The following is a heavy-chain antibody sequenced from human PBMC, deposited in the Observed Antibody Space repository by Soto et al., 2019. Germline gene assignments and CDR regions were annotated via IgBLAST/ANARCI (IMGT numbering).Heavy chain of an antibody. D-gene: IGHD7-27*01. Sequence: EVQLVESGGRVVRPGGSLRLSCTASGFTVDDYGMSWVRQGPGKGLEWVSGINCKGNRTSYPDSVKGPFTVSRDTAKNSLYLQINSLRAEDTGLYYCARGLTADFDYWGQGTLVTVSS. CDR2: INCKGNRT. V-gene: IGHV3-20*04. CDR3: ARGLTADFDY. J-gene: IGHJ4*02. CDR1: GFTVDDYG.